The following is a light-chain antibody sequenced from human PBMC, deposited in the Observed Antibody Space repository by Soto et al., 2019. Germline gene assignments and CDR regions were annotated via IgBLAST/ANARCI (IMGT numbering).Light chain of an antibody. CDR2: DVI. CDR3: CSYAGSYTHV. V-gene: IGLV2-11*01. CDR1: SSDVGRYNF. J-gene: IGLJ1*01. Sequence: QSALTQPRSVSGSPGQSVTISCTGTSSDVGRYNFVSWYQQHPDKAPKLMIYDVIKRPSGVPDRFSGSKSGNTASLTIYGLQAEDEAEYHCCSYAGSYTHVFGTGTKLTVL.